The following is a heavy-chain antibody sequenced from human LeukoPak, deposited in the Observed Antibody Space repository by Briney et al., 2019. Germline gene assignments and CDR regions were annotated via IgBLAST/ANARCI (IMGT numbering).Heavy chain of an antibody. V-gene: IGHV3-49*04. D-gene: IGHD1-26*01. CDR2: IRSIAYGGTT. J-gene: IGHJ4*02. CDR1: GFTFGDYA. CDR3: TSGVGATGRLLSSFDY. Sequence: GGSLRLSCTASGFTFGDYAMSWVREAPGKGLEWVGFIRSIAYGGTTEYAASVKGRFTISRDDSKSIAYLQMNSLKTEGTAVYYCTSGVGATGRLLSSFDYWGQGTLVTVSS.